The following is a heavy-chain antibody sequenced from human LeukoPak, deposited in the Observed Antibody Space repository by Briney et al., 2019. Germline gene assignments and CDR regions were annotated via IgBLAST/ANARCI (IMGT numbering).Heavy chain of an antibody. V-gene: IGHV3-7*03. CDR1: GFTFSSYW. CDR3: AEDGSSTGTYYDFWSGYSNWFDP. J-gene: IGHJ5*02. CDR2: IKQDGSEK. D-gene: IGHD3-3*01. Sequence: GGSLRLSCAASGFTFSSYWMSWVRQAPGKGLEWVANIKQDGSEKYYVDSVKGRFTISRDNSKNTLYLQMNSLRAEDTAVYYCAEDGSSTGTYYDFWSGYSNWFDPWGQGTLVTVSS.